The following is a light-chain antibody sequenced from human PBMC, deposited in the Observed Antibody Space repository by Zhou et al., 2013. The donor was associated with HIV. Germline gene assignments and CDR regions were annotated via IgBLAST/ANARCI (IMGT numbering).Light chain of an antibody. CDR1: QDISNY. J-gene: IGKJ3*01. CDR2: EGS. Sequence: DIQMTQSPSSLSASTGDRVTITCQASQDISNYLNWYQQKPGKAPKLLIYEGSNLETGVPSRFSGSGSGTDFTFTISSLQPEDIAVYYCQQHDSLPXTFGPGTKVEIK. V-gene: IGKV1-33*01. CDR3: QQHDSLPXT.